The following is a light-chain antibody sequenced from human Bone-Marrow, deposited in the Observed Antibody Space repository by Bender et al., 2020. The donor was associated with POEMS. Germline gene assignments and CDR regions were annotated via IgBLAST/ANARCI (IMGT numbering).Light chain of an antibody. CDR3: QSYDNSLGGLV. V-gene: IGLV1-40*01. CDR2: GYN. Sequence: QSVLTQPPSVSGAPGQRVTISCTGSSSNTGSGYDINWYQHLPGTAPKLLIYGYNNRPSGVPDRFSGSKSGTSASLAITGLQAEDGGDYYCQSYDNSLGGLVFGGGTKLTVL. CDR1: SSNTGSGYD. J-gene: IGLJ3*02.